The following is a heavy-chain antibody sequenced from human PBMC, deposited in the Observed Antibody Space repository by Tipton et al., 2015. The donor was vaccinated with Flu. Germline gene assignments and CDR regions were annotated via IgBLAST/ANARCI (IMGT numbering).Heavy chain of an antibody. J-gene: IGHJ3*02. V-gene: IGHV5-51*01. D-gene: IGHD6-13*01. CDR3: VRHPPQIAMSAAAGTKAFDI. Sequence: VQLVQSGAEVKKPGESLKISCKGSGYSFTSYWIGWVRQMPGKGLEWMGIIYPGDSDTRYSPSFQGQVTISADKSISTAYLQWSSLKASDTAMYYCVRHPPQIAMSAAAGTKAFDIWGQGTMVTVSS. CDR1: GYSFTSYW. CDR2: IYPGDSDT.